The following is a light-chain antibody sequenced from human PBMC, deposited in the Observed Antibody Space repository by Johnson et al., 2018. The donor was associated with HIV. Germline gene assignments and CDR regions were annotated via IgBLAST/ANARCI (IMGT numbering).Light chain of an antibody. CDR2: ENY. CDR1: SSNIGNNY. V-gene: IGLV1-51*02. Sequence: QSVLTQPPSVYAAPGQKVTISCSGSSSNIGNNYVSWYQQLTGTAPKLLIYENYKRPSGIPDRFSGSKSGASATLVITGLQTGDEADYYCGTWDGSLSAGAVFGTGTKVTVL. J-gene: IGLJ1*01. CDR3: GTWDGSLSAGAV.